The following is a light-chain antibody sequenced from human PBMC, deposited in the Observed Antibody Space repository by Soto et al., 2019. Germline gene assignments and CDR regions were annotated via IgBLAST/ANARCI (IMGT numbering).Light chain of an antibody. V-gene: IGKV3-20*01. Sequence: EIVLTQSPTTLSLSPGEGATLSCRASQRLLSSYLVWYQQRPGQAPRLLIYDASTRAPGIPARFSGSGSGTDFILTISRVEPEDFAVYYCQQFGRSVTFGGGTKVEI. CDR1: QRLLSSY. J-gene: IGKJ4*01. CDR2: DAS. CDR3: QQFGRSVT.